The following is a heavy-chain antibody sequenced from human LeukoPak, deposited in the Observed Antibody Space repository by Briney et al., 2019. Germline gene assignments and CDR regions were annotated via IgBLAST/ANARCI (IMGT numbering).Heavy chain of an antibody. CDR2: IKSKTDGGTT. Sequence: GSLRLSCAASGFTFSNAWMSWVRQAPGKGLEWVGRIKSKTDGGTTDYAAPVKGRFTISKDDSKNTLYLQMNSLKTEDTAVYYCTTVPKLYYDILTGYYIFDYWGQGTLVTVSS. V-gene: IGHV3-15*01. D-gene: IGHD3-9*01. CDR1: GFTFSNAW. J-gene: IGHJ4*02. CDR3: TTVPKLYYDILTGYYIFDY.